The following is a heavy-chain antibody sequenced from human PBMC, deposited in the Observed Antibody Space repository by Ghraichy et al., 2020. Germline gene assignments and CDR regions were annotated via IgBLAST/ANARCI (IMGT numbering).Heavy chain of an antibody. Sequence: SETLSLTCTVSGGSISSGDYYWSWIRQPPGKGLEWIGYIYYSGSTYYNPSLKSRVTISVDTSKNQFSLKLSSMTAADTAVYNCARARRGFWSGYYTANWFDPWGQGTLVTVSS. J-gene: IGHJ5*02. CDR1: GGSISSGDYY. V-gene: IGHV4-30-4*01. CDR3: ARARRGFWSGYYTANWFDP. CDR2: IYYSGST. D-gene: IGHD3-3*01.